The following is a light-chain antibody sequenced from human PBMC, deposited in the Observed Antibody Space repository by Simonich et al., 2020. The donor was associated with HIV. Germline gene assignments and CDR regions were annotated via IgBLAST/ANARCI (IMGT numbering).Light chain of an antibody. CDR1: QSISSW. CDR2: KES. V-gene: IGKV1-5*03. J-gene: IGKJ2*01. Sequence: DIQMTQSPSTLSASVGDRVTITCRASQSISSWLAWYQQTPGKAPKLLIYKESSLESGVPSRFSGSGSGTKFTLTISSLQPDDFATYYCQQLKSYPYTFGQGTKLDIK. CDR3: QQLKSYPYT.